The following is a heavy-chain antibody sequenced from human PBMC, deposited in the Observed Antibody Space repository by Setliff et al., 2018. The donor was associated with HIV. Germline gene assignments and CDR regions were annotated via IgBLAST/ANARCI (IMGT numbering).Heavy chain of an antibody. CDR2: ISYSGTA. J-gene: IGHJ3*02. CDR3: ARVGFGDSDAFDI. Sequence: SETLSLTCTVSGGSIGGYYWSWIRQHPGKGLAWIGFISYSGTAYYNPSLKSRVTISVETSKNQFSLKLSSVIAADTAVYYCARVGFGDSDAFDIWGQGTMVTVSS. D-gene: IGHD3-16*01. CDR1: GGSIGGYY. V-gene: IGHV4-31*03.